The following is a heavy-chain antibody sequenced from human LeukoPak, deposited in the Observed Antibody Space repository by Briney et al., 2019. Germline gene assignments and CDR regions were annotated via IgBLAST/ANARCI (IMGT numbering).Heavy chain of an antibody. D-gene: IGHD3-10*01. CDR2: MNPNSGNT. CDR1: GYTFTSYD. CDR3: ARGPLWLDAFDI. J-gene: IGHJ3*02. Sequence: ASVKVSCEASGYTFTSYDINWVRQATGQGLEWMGWMNPNSGNTGYAQKFQGRVTMTRNTSISTAYMELSSLRSEDTAVYYCARGPLWLDAFDIWGQGTMVTVSS. V-gene: IGHV1-8*01.